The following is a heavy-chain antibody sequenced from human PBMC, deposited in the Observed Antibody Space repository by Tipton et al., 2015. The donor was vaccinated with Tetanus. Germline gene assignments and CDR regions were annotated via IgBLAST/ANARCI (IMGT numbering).Heavy chain of an antibody. CDR2: ISYRDNNI. CDR3: AKGLGFYGMDV. J-gene: IGHJ6*02. Sequence: SLRLSCAASGFTLSDNYMTWIRQAPGKGLEWLADISYRDNNIYYADSVKGRFTISRDNAKNSLYLQMNSLRAEDTALYYCAKGLGFYGMDVWGQGTTVTVSS. V-gene: IGHV3-11*01. D-gene: IGHD3-3*01. CDR1: GFTLSDNY.